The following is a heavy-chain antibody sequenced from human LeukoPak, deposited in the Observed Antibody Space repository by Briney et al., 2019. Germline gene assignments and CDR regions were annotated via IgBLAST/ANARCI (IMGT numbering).Heavy chain of an antibody. CDR1: GYTFTGYY. Sequence: GASVKVSCKASGYTFTGYYMHWVRQAPGQGLEWMGWIKPISGGTNYAQKFQGRVTMTRDTSISTAYMELSRLRSDDTAVYYCARGTYDSSFYYYYYGMDVWGQGTTVTVSS. CDR3: ARGTYDSSFYYYYYGMDV. D-gene: IGHD3-22*01. CDR2: IKPISGGT. J-gene: IGHJ6*02. V-gene: IGHV1-2*02.